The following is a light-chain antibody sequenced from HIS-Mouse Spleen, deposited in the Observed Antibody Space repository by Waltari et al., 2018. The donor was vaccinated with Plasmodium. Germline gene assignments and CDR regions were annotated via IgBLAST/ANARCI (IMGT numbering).Light chain of an antibody. CDR2: GAS. CDR1: QSVSSY. V-gene: IGKV3-15*01. J-gene: IGKJ3*01. CDR3: QQYNNWSFT. Sequence: EIVMTQSPATLSVSPGERATISCRASQSVSSYLAWYTQKPGQAPRLLIYGASTMATGIPARFSGSGSGTEFTLTISSLQSEDFAVYYCQQYNNWSFTFGPGTKVDIK.